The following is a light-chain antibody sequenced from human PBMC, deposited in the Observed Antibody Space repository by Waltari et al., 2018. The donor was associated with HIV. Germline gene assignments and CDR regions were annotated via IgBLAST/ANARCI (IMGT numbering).Light chain of an antibody. CDR1: SSDVGGYTY. Sequence: QSALTQPASVSGSPGQSITISCTGTSSDVGGYTYVSWYQQHPGKAPKLMIYEVSNRPSGVSNRVSGSKSGNTASLTISGLQAEDEADYYCQSYDTSLSASVFGTGTKVTVL. V-gene: IGLV2-14*01. CDR3: QSYDTSLSASV. J-gene: IGLJ1*01. CDR2: EVS.